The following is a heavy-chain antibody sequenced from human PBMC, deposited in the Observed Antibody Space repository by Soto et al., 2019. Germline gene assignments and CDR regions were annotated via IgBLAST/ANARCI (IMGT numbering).Heavy chain of an antibody. CDR1: GCTFRSYA. J-gene: IGHJ4*02. CDR2: IIPIFGTA. Sequence: ASVKLSCKASGCTFRSYAISWVRQAPRQGLEWMGGIIPIFGTANYAQKFQGRVTITADESTSTAYMELSSLRSEDTAVYYCARDCSGGSCYSVDYWGQGTLVTVSS. CDR3: ARDCSGGSCYSVDY. V-gene: IGHV1-69*13. D-gene: IGHD2-15*01.